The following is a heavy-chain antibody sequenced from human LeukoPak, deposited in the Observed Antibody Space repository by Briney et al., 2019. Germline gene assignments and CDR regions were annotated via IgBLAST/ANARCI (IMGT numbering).Heavy chain of an antibody. CDR1: GFTFSSYT. CDR3: ARGYYYGSGSYFDY. Sequence: GGSLRLSCAASGFTFSSYTMNWVRQAPGKGLEWVSSISYSSSYIYYADSVKGRFTISRNNAKNSLYLQMNSLRADDTAVYYCARGYYYGSGSYFDYWGQGTLVTVSS. V-gene: IGHV3-21*01. CDR2: ISYSSSYI. D-gene: IGHD3-10*01. J-gene: IGHJ4*02.